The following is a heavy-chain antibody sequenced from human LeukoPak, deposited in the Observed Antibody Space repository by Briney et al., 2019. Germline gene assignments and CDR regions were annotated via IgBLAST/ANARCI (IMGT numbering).Heavy chain of an antibody. CDR3: ARHYDSSGYYYSVAAFDI. Sequence: GASVKVSCKASGYTFTGYYMHWVRQAPGQGLEWMGWINTNSGGTNYAQKFQGRVTMTRDTSISTAYMELSRLRSDDTAVYYCARHYDSSGYYYSVAAFDIWGQGTMVTVSS. D-gene: IGHD3-22*01. V-gene: IGHV1-2*02. J-gene: IGHJ3*02. CDR2: INTNSGGT. CDR1: GYTFTGYY.